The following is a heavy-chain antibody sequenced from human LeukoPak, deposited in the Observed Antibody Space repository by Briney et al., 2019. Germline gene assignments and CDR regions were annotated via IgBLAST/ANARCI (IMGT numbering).Heavy chain of an antibody. D-gene: IGHD5-18*01. Sequence: KTSETLSLTCTVSGGSISSYYWSRIRQPPGKGLEWIGYIYYSGSTNYNPSLKSRVTISVDTSKKQFSLKLSSVTAADPAVYYCARSGYSYGADAFDIWGQGTMVTVSS. CDR1: GGSISSYY. V-gene: IGHV4-59*01. CDR2: IYYSGST. CDR3: ARSGYSYGADAFDI. J-gene: IGHJ3*02.